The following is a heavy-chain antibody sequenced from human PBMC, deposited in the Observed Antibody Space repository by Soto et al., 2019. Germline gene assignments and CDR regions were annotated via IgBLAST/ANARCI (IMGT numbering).Heavy chain of an antibody. Sequence: VQLVESGGGLVQPGGSLRLACAASGLTFRGYWLTWVRQAPGKGLEWVANINEGGSATYYVDSVKGRFTISRDNAENSLYLQMNSLRVEDTAVYYGASGGPVDYCGQGTLVTVSS. D-gene: IGHD3-16*01. CDR3: ASGGPVDY. V-gene: IGHV3-7*01. CDR2: INEGGSAT. CDR1: GLTFRGYW. J-gene: IGHJ4*02.